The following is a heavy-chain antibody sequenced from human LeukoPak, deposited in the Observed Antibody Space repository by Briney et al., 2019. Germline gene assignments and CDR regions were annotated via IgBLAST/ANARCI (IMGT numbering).Heavy chain of an antibody. V-gene: IGHV1-18*01. CDR2: ISAYNGNT. CDR3: ARVGDCGGDCWWFDP. J-gene: IGHJ5*02. Sequence: GASVKVSCKASGYTFTSYGISWVRQAPGQGLEWMGWISAYNGNTNYAQKLQGRVTMTTDTSTSTAYMELRSLRSDDTAVYYCARVGDCGGDCWWFDPWGQGTLVTVSS. CDR1: GYTFTSYG. D-gene: IGHD2-21*02.